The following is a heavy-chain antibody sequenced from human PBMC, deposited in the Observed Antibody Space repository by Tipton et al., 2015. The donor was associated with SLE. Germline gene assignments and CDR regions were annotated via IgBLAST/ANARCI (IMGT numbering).Heavy chain of an antibody. V-gene: IGHV4-61*09. J-gene: IGHJ4*02. Sequence: TLSLTCTVSGGSISSGSYYWSWIRQPAGKGLEWIGYIYTSGSTNYNPSLKSRVTISVDTSKNQFSLKLSSVTAADTAVYYCARGVGADYWGQGTLVTVSS. CDR3: ARGVGADY. CDR1: GGSISSGSYY. D-gene: IGHD1-26*01. CDR2: IYTSGST.